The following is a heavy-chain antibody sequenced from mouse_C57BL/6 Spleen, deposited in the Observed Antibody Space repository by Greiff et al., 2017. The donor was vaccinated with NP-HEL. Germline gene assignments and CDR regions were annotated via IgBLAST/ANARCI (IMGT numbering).Heavy chain of an antibody. D-gene: IGHD1-2*01. CDR3: ARSTSAQFAY. J-gene: IGHJ3*01. CDR2: IYPRSGNT. V-gene: IGHV1-81*01. Sequence: QVQLQQSGAELARPGASVKLSCKASGYTFTSYGISWVKQRTGQGLEWIGEIYPRSGNTYYNEKFKGKATLTADKSSSTAYMELRSLTSEDSAVYFCARSTSAQFAYWGQGTLVTVSA. CDR1: GYTFTSYG.